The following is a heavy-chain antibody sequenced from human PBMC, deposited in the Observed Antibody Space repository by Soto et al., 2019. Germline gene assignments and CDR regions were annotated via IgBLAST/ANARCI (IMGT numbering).Heavy chain of an antibody. CDR3: ATNGGYYDGSGPKYFPH. V-gene: IGHV3-9*01. J-gene: IGHJ1*01. CDR1: GFTFDDYA. D-gene: IGHD3-22*01. Sequence: EVQLAESGGGLVEPGRSLRLSCVASGFTFDDYAMHWLRQAPGKGLEWVSGISLSSGSIGYADSAKGRFTISRDNAKKSLYLQMNSLRAEDTALYYCATNGGYYDGSGPKYFPHWGQGTLVTVSS. CDR2: ISLSSGSI.